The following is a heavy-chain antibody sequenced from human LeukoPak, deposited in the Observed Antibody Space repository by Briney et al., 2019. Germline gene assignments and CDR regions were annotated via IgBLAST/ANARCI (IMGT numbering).Heavy chain of an antibody. CDR1: GFTFSSYS. J-gene: IGHJ5*02. CDR3: ARSEWELLSFDP. D-gene: IGHD1-26*01. V-gene: IGHV3-21*01. Sequence: GGSLRLSCAASGFTFSSYSMNWVRQAPGKGLEWVSSISSSSSYIYYADPVKGRFTISRDNAKNSLYLQMNSLRAEDTAVYYCARSEWELLSFDPWGQGTLVTVSS. CDR2: ISSSSSYI.